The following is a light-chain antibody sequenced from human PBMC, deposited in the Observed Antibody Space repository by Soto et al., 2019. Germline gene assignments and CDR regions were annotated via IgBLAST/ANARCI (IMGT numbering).Light chain of an antibody. J-gene: IGLJ3*02. Sequence: QSALTQPPSASRSPGQSVTISCTGTSSDVGNYNSVSWYQQHPGKAPKLMIFEVTERPSGVPHRFSGSKSGNTASLTVSGLQPEDEADYYCSSYSGSNALVFGGGTKLTVL. CDR2: EVT. CDR1: SSDVGNYNS. V-gene: IGLV2-8*02. CDR3: SSYSGSNALV.